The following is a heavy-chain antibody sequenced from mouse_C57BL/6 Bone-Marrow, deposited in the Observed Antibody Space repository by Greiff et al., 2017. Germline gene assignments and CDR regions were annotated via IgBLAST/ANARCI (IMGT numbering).Heavy chain of an antibody. CDR3: ARDLYYGSSYSWFAY. Sequence: EVQLQESGPGLVKPSQSLSLTCSVTGYSITSGYYWNWIRQFPGNKLEWMGYISYDGSNNYNPSLKNRISITRDTSKNQFFLKLNSVTTEDTATYYCARDLYYGSSYSWFAYWGQGTLVTVSA. CDR2: ISYDGSN. J-gene: IGHJ3*01. D-gene: IGHD1-1*01. CDR1: GYSITSGYY. V-gene: IGHV3-6*01.